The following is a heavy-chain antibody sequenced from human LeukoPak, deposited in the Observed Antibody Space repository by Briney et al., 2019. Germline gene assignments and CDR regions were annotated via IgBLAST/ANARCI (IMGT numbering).Heavy chain of an antibody. D-gene: IGHD6-19*01. V-gene: IGHV4-39*01. CDR1: GGSINSRSDY. Sequence: SETLSLTCTVSGGSINSRSDYWGWIRQPPGKGLEWIGRIYYSGSTHYNPSLKSRVTMSIDTSKNQFSLRLSSVTAADTAVYYCARPRSSSGWDGDFDYWGQGTLVTVSS. CDR2: IYYSGST. J-gene: IGHJ4*02. CDR3: ARPRSSSGWDGDFDY.